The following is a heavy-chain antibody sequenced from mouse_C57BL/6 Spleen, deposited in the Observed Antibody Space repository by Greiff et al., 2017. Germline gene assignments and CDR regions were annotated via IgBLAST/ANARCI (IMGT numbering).Heavy chain of an antibody. CDR3: ARSPIYWYFDV. CDR1: GYTFTSYW. J-gene: IGHJ1*03. CDR2: IHPNSGST. V-gene: IGHV1-64*01. Sequence: QVQLKQPGAELVKPGASVKLSCKASGYTFTSYWMHWVKQRPGQGLEWIGMIHPNSGSTNYNEKFKSKATLTVDKSSSTAYMQLSSLTSEDSAVYYCARSPIYWYFDVWGTGTTVTVSS.